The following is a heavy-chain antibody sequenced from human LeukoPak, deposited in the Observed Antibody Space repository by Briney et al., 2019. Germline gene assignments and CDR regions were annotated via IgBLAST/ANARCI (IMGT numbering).Heavy chain of an antibody. Sequence: PGGSLRLSCAASGFTSSDHYMDWVRQAPGKGLEWVAVIWYDGSNKYYADSVKGRFTISRDNSKNTLYLQMNSLRAEDTAVYYCAREGFSGSYPDAFDIWGQGTMVTVSS. D-gene: IGHD1-26*01. CDR1: GFTSSDHY. V-gene: IGHV3-33*08. CDR3: AREGFSGSYPDAFDI. J-gene: IGHJ3*02. CDR2: IWYDGSNK.